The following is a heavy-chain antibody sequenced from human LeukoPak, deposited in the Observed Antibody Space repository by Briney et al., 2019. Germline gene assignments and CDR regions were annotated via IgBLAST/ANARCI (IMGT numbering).Heavy chain of an antibody. J-gene: IGHJ5*02. CDR1: GFTFSGCD. D-gene: IGHD6-19*01. CDR3: TTYNSGHH. V-gene: IGHV3-73*01. CDR2: IKAYTYAT. Sequence: PGGSLRLSCATSGFTFSGCDMHWVRQASGKGLEWVGRIKAYTYATAYAASLKDRFTISGDDSKNTAYLQMNSLRTEDTAVYYCTTYNSGHHWGQGTLVTVSS.